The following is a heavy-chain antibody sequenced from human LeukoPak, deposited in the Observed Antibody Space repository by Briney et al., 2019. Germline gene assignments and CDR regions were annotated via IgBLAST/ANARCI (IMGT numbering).Heavy chain of an antibody. CDR3: AKGHSSSSSWIDY. CDR2: IWYDGSNK. CDR1: GFTFSSYG. J-gene: IGHJ4*02. D-gene: IGHD6-6*01. Sequence: PGGSLRLSCAASGFTFSSYGMHWVRQAPGKGLEWVAVIWYDGSNKYYADSVKGRSTISRDNSKNTLYLQMNSLRAEDTAVYYCAKGHSSSSSWIDYWGQGTLVTVSS. V-gene: IGHV3-33*06.